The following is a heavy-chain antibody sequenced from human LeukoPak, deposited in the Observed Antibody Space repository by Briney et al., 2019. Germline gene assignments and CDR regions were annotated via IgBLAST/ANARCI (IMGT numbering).Heavy chain of an antibody. CDR3: ARAGIQLWLPNFDY. D-gene: IGHD5-18*01. Sequence: SETLSLTCAVYGGSFSGYYWSWIRQPPGKGLEWIGEINHSGSTNYNPSLKSRVTISVDTSKNQFSLKLSSVTAADTAVYYCARAGIQLWLPNFDYWAQGTLVTVSS. CDR1: GGSFSGYY. CDR2: INHSGST. J-gene: IGHJ4*02. V-gene: IGHV4-34*01.